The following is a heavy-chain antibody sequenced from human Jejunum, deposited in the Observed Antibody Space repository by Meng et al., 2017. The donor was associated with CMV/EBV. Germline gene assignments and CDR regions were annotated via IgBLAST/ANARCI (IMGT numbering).Heavy chain of an antibody. CDR1: AYTFTDYY. CDR3: ARGVGSVDPRFDP. CDR2: INTNNGGT. J-gene: IGHJ5*02. D-gene: IGHD1-26*01. Sequence: SAYTFTDYYIRWVRQAPGQGPEWMGWINTNNGGTNYVQKFQGRVTITRDTSISTAYMDLNRLTSDDTAVYYCARGVGSVDPRFDPWGQGTPVTVSS. V-gene: IGHV1-2*02.